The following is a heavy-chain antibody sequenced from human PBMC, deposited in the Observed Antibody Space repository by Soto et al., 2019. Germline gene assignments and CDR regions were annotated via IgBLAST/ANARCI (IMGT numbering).Heavy chain of an antibody. V-gene: IGHV1-46*01. CDR1: GYTFTSYY. CDR3: AREDILDIVVVPAPYYYYGMDV. Sequence: ASVKVSCKASGYTFTSYYMHWVRQAPGQGLEWMGIINPSGGSTSYAQKFQGRVTMTRDTSTSTVYMELSSLRSADTAVYYCAREDILDIVVVPAPYYYYGMDVWGQGTTVTVSS. J-gene: IGHJ6*02. CDR2: INPSGGST. D-gene: IGHD2-2*03.